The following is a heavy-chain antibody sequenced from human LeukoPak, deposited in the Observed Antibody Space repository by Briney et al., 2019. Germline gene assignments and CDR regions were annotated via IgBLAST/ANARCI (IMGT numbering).Heavy chain of an antibody. CDR1: GGTISSSSYY. J-gene: IGHJ5*02. D-gene: IGHD2-2*01. CDR3: ARVWPKDIVVVPADTDMNWFDP. Sequence: SETLSLTCTVSGGTISSSSYYWGWIRQPPGKGLEWIGSIYTSGSTNYNPSLKSRVTISVDTSKNQFSLKLSSVTAADTAVYYCARVWPKDIVVVPADTDMNWFDPWGQGTLVTVSS. V-gene: IGHV4-39*07. CDR2: IYTSGST.